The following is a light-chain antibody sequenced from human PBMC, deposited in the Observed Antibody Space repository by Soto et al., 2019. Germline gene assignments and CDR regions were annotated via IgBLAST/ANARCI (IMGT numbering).Light chain of an antibody. J-gene: IGKJ4*01. Sequence: EIVMTQSPATLSVSPGERATLSCRASQSVSSNLAWYQQKPGQAPRLLIYVTSTMATGIPARFSGSGSGTDFTLTISTLQSEDFAVYYCQQYNQWPLTFGGGTKVEIK. CDR1: QSVSSN. V-gene: IGKV3-15*01. CDR3: QQYNQWPLT. CDR2: VTS.